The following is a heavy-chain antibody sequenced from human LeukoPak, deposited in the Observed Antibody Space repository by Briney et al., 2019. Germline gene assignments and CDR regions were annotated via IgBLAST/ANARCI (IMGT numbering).Heavy chain of an antibody. J-gene: IGHJ5*02. CDR3: ARMSYYDSSGDNWFDP. Sequence: ASVKVSCKASGYTFTSYGISWVRQATGQGLEWMGWMNPNSGNTGYAQKFQGRVTMTRDTSISTVYMELSSLRSEDTAVYYCARMSYYDSSGDNWFDPWGQGTLVTVSS. CDR1: GYTFTSYG. CDR2: MNPNSGNT. V-gene: IGHV1-8*02. D-gene: IGHD3-22*01.